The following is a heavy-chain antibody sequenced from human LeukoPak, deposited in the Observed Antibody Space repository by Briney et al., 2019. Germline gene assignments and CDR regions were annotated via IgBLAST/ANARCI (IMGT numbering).Heavy chain of an antibody. D-gene: IGHD3-3*01. J-gene: IGHJ4*02. CDR2: IKQDGSEK. CDR3: AKDQGDYDLPSFDY. Sequence: GGSLRLSCAASGFTFSSYWMSWVRQAPGKGLEWVANIKQDGSEKYYVDSVKGRFTISRDNAKNSLYLQMNSLRAEDTAVYYCAKDQGDYDLPSFDYWGQGNLVTVSS. V-gene: IGHV3-7*03. CDR1: GFTFSSYW.